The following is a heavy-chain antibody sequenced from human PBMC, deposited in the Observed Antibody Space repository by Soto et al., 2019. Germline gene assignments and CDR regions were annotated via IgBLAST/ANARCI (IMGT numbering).Heavy chain of an antibody. CDR2: IIPIFGTA. CDR3: ASTRPRGYCGYDLDTYDY. V-gene: IGHV1-69*13. Sequence: SVKVSCKASGGTFSSYAISWVRQAPGQGLEWMGGIIPIFGTANYAQKFQGRVTITADESTSTAYMELSSLRSEDTAVYYCASTRPRGYCGYDLDTYDYWGQGTLVTVSS. J-gene: IGHJ4*02. D-gene: IGHD5-12*01. CDR1: GGTFSSYA.